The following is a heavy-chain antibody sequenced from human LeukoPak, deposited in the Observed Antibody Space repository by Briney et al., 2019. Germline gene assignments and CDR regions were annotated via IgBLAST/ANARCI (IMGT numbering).Heavy chain of an antibody. D-gene: IGHD2-21*02. V-gene: IGHV1-46*01. J-gene: IGHJ6*02. CDR1: GYTFTSYY. CDR2: INPSGGST. CDR3: ARVANPHIVVVTAIYGMDV. Sequence: ASVKVSCKASGYTFTSYYMHWVRQAPGQGLEWMGIINPSGGSTSYAQKFQGRVTMTRDTSTSTVYMELSSLRSEDTAAYYCARVANPHIVVVTAIYGMDVWGQGTTVTVSS.